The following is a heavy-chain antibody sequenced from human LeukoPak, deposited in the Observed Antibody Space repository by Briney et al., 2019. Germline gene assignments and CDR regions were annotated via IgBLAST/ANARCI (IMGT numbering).Heavy chain of an antibody. CDR2: SNAGNGNT. CDR3: ARARYGDYVFDY. J-gene: IGHJ4*02. CDR1: GYTFTSYA. V-gene: IGHV1-3*02. Sequence: ASVKVSCKASGYTFTSYAMHWVRQAPGQRLEWMGWSNAGNGNTKYSQEFQGRVTITRDTSASTAYMELSSLGSEDMAVYYCARARYGDYVFDYWGQGTLVTVSS. D-gene: IGHD4-17*01.